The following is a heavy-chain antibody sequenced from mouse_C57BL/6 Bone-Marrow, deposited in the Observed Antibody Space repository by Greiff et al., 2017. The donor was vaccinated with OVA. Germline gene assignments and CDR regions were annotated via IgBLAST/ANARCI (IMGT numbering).Heavy chain of an antibody. CDR1: GFTFSDYY. J-gene: IGHJ3*01. Sequence: EVQGVESGGGLVQPGGSLKLSCTASGFTFSDYYMYWVRQPPGTRLAWVASIRNGGGRTYYPATVTGRFTSSRDNAKNTRYLQRSRRKSEDTAMYYCAREGWCAYWGQGTLVTVSA. CDR2: IRNGGGRT. CDR3: AREGWCAY. V-gene: IGHV5-12*01.